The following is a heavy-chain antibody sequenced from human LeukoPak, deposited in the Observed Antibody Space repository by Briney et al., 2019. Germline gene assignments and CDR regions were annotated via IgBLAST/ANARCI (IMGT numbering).Heavy chain of an antibody. V-gene: IGHV3-7*04. CDR2: IKQDGSEK. D-gene: IGHD6-6*01. Sequence: GGSLRLSCAASGFTFSSYWMSWVRQAPGKGLEWVANIKQDGSEKYYVDSVKGRFTISRDNAKNSLYLQMNSLRAEDTAVYYCARVYSSSRGIVDYWGQGTLVTVSS. CDR1: GFTFSSYW. J-gene: IGHJ4*02. CDR3: ARVYSSSRGIVDY.